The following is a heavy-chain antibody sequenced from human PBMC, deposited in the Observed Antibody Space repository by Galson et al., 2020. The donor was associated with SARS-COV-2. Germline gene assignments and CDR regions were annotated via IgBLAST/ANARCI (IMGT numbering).Heavy chain of an antibody. V-gene: IGHV3-9*01. CDR2: ISWNSGSI. J-gene: IGHJ4*02. CDR1: GFTFDDYA. CDR3: AKDPYSSGNY. Sequence: GGSLRLSCAASGFTFDDYAMHWVRQAPGQGLEWVSGISWNSGSIGYADSVKGRFTISRDNAKNSLYLQMNSLRAEDTALYYCAKDPYSSGNYWGQGTLVTVSS. D-gene: IGHD6-19*01.